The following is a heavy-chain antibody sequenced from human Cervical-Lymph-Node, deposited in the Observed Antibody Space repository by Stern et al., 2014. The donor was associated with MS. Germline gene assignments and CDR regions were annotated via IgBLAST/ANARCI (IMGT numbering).Heavy chain of an antibody. V-gene: IGHV5-51*01. CDR1: GYTFSNFC. Sequence: EVQLVQSGAEVKKPGASLKISCRTSGYTFSNFCLGWGRQIPGKGLEWMGGIYPADSDTPYSPSFQGQVTISADESISTAYLQWRSLKASDTAMYYCVRRRDSAGYDTFDLWGQGTMLIVSS. J-gene: IGHJ3*01. D-gene: IGHD3-22*01. CDR2: IYPADSDT. CDR3: VRRRDSAGYDTFDL.